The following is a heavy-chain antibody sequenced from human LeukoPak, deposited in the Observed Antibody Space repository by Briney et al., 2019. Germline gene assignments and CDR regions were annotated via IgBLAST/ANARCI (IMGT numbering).Heavy chain of an antibody. CDR3: ARGGDYGSFDY. Sequence: GGSLRLSCAASGFTFSDKWMTCVRRAPGKGLEWVAHIKQDGNDKYYVDSVKGRFTISRDNAKNSLHLQMNSLRAEDTAVYYCARGGDYGSFDYWGLGALVIVSS. J-gene: IGHJ4*02. CDR1: GFTFSDKW. D-gene: IGHD4-17*01. V-gene: IGHV3-7*01. CDR2: IKQDGNDK.